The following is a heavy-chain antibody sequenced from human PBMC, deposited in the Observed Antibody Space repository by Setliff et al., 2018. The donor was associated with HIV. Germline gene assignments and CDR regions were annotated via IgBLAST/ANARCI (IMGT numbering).Heavy chain of an antibody. CDR2: LYSGGTT. V-gene: IGHV4-4*07. D-gene: IGHD2-2*01. CDR1: GVSVNDYY. J-gene: IGHJ4*02. CDR3: ARDRDRRDSTFVRFDY. Sequence: SETLSLTCSVSGVSVNDYYWSWIRQTAGKGLEWIGRLYSGGTTNYNPSLKSRLTMSVGTSNNKFSLKLNSVTAADTAVYYCARDRDRRDSTFVRFDYWGQGILVTVSS.